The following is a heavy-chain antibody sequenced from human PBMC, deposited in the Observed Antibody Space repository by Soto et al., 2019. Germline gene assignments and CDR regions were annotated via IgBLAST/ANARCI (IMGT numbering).Heavy chain of an antibody. CDR3: ARDYGDYSLHY. V-gene: IGHV4-59*01. D-gene: IGHD4-17*01. J-gene: IGHJ4*02. CDR1: GGSISSYY. Sequence: ASETLSLTCTVSGGSISSYYWSWIRQPPGKGLGWIGYIYYSGSTNYNPSLKSRVTISVDTSKNQFSLKLSSVTAADTAVYYCARDYGDYSLHYWGQGTLVTVSS. CDR2: IYYSGST.